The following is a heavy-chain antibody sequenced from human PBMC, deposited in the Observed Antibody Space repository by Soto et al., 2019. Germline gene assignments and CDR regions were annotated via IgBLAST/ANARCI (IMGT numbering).Heavy chain of an antibody. CDR3: ATTGPY. V-gene: IGHV3-33*01. CDR2: IWFDGSNK. Sequence: QVQLVESGGGVVQPGRSLRLSCAASGFTFSSYGMHWVRQAPGKGLEWVAVIWFDGSNKFYADSVKGRFTISRDNSKNTVSLQMNSLRDVYSAAYYCATTGPYWGQGALVTVSS. J-gene: IGHJ4*02. CDR1: GFTFSSYG.